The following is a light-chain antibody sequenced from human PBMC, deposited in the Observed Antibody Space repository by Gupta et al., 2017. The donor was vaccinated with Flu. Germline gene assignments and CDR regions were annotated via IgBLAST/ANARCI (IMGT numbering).Light chain of an antibody. CDR3: QQYFTTPFT. CDR1: QSVLSSSNNKNY. V-gene: IGKV4-1*01. CDR2: WAS. J-gene: IGKJ4*01. Sequence: DLVMTQSPDSLAVSLGERATINCKSSQSVLSSSNNKNYLAWYQQKPGQPPKLLIYWASSRESGVPDRFSGSGSGTDYTLTISSLQAEDVAVYYCQQYFTTPFTFGGGTKVEIK.